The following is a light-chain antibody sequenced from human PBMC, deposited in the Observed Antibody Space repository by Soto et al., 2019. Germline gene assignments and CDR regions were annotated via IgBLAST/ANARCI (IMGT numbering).Light chain of an antibody. Sequence: QSVLTQPPSVSGAPGQRVTISCTGSSSNIGAGYDVHWYQQLPGTAPKLLIYANTNRPSGVPDRFSGSKSGTSGSLAITGLQAEDEANYHCQSYDSSLSGYVFGTWTKVTVL. J-gene: IGLJ1*01. CDR3: QSYDSSLSGYV. CDR2: ANT. V-gene: IGLV1-40*01. CDR1: SSNIGAGYD.